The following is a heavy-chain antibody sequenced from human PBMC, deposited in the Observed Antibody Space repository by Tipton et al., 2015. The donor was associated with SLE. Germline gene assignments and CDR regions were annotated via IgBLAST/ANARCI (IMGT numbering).Heavy chain of an antibody. V-gene: IGHV4-61*09. CDR3: ARDGRAPLRSSWSNAFDI. CDR1: GGSISSGSYY. J-gene: IGHJ3*02. CDR2: IHTSGST. D-gene: IGHD6-13*01. Sequence: TLSLTCTVSGGSISSGSYYWSWIRQPAGKGLEWIGYIHTSGSTNYNPSLKSRVTISVDTSKNQFSLKLSSVTAADTAVYYCARDGRAPLRSSWSNAFDIWGQGTMVTVSS.